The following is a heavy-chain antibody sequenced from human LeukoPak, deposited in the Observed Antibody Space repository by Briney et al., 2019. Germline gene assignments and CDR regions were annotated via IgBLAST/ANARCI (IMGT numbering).Heavy chain of an antibody. D-gene: IGHD6-19*01. CDR1: GYSFTSYW. V-gene: IGHV5-51*01. Sequence: ESLKISCKGSGYSFTSYWIAWVRQMPGKGLEWMGIIYPGDSDTRFSPSFQGRVTISADKSISTAYLQWSSLRASDTAMYYCARRVAGRADYWGQGILVTVSS. J-gene: IGHJ4*02. CDR2: IYPGDSDT. CDR3: ARRVAGRADY.